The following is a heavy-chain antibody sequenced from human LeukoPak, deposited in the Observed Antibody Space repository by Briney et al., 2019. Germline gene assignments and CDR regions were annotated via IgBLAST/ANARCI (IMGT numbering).Heavy chain of an antibody. Sequence: GGSLRLSCAASGFTFSTYAMNWVRQAPAKGLEWVSTIGGGGPTTDYADSVKGRFTISRDNAKKSLYLQMNSLRAEDTAVYYCAKPLGFGELLGFDYWGQGTLVTVSS. D-gene: IGHD3-10*01. V-gene: IGHV3-23*01. CDR1: GFTFSTYA. J-gene: IGHJ4*02. CDR3: AKPLGFGELLGFDY. CDR2: IGGGGPTT.